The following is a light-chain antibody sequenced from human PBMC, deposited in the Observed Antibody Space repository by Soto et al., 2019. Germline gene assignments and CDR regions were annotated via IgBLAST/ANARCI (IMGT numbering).Light chain of an antibody. V-gene: IGKV1-5*01. Sequence: DLQMTQSPSTLSASVGDRVTITCRASQSISSWLAWYQQKPGKAPKLLIYDASSLESGVPSRFSGSGSGTEFTLTISSLQPDDFATYYCQQYNSYRFGQGTKVEIK. J-gene: IGKJ1*01. CDR1: QSISSW. CDR3: QQYNSYR. CDR2: DAS.